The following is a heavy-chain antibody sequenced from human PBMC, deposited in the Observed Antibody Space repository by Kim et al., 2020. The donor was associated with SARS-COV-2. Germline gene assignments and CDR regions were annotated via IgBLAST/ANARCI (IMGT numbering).Heavy chain of an antibody. Sequence: QKFQGRVTMTRDTSASTAYMELSSLRSEDTAVYYCARDRYDSTSRGAFDIWGQGTMVTVSS. V-gene: IGHV1-3*01. J-gene: IGHJ3*02. D-gene: IGHD3-22*01. CDR3: ARDRYDSTSRGAFDI.